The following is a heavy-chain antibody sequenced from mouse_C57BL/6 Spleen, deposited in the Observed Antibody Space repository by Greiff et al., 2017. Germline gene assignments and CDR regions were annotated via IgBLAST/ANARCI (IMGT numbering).Heavy chain of an antibody. CDR2: ISYDGSN. V-gene: IGHV3-6*01. CDR3: AKVPNYYGSSLYYFDD. J-gene: IGHJ2*01. D-gene: IGHD1-1*01. CDR1: GYSITSGYY. Sequence: VQLKQSGPGLVKPSQSLSLTCSVTGYSITSGYYWNWIRQFPGNKLEWMGYISYDGSNNYNPSLKNRISITRDTSKNQFFLKLNSVTTEDTATYYCAKVPNYYGSSLYYFDDWGQGTTLTVSS.